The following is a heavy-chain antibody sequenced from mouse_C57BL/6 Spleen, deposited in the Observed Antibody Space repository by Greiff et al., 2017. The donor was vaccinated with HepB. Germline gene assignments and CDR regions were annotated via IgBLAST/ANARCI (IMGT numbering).Heavy chain of an antibody. V-gene: IGHV1-81*01. J-gene: IGHJ2*01. CDR1: GYTFTSYG. CDR2: IYPRSGNT. CDR3: ARGRAIYSYFDY. D-gene: IGHD2-1*01. Sequence: QVQLQQSGAELARPGASVKLSCKASGYTFTSYGISWVKQRTGQGLEWIGEIYPRSGNTYYNEKFKGKATLTADKSSSTAYMELRSLTSDDSAVYFCARGRAIYSYFDYWGQGTTLTVSS.